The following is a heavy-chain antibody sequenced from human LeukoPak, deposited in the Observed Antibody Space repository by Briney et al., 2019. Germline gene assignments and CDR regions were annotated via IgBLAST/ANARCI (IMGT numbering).Heavy chain of an antibody. CDR1: GGSISDYF. CDR2: IYYSGST. Sequence: SETLSLTCTVSGGSISDYFWSRIRQPPGKGLEWIGSIYYSGSTYYNPSLKSRVTISVDTSKNQFSLQLNSVTPEDTAVYYCARASILLDYWGQGTLVTVSS. V-gene: IGHV4-39*07. J-gene: IGHJ4*02. CDR3: ARASILLDY.